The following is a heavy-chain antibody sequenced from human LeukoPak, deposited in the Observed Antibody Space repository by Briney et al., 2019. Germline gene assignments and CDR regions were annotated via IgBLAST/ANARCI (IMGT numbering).Heavy chain of an antibody. J-gene: IGHJ6*02. CDR3: ARGGDRSGYYYYYGMDV. Sequence: SETLSLTCAVYGGFFSGYYWSWIRQPPGKGLEWIGEINQSGSTNYNPSLKSRVTISVDTSKNQFSLKATSVTAADTAVYYCARGGDRSGYYYYYGMDVWGQGTTVTVSS. CDR1: GGFFSGYY. CDR2: INQSGST. D-gene: IGHD3-22*01. V-gene: IGHV4-34*01.